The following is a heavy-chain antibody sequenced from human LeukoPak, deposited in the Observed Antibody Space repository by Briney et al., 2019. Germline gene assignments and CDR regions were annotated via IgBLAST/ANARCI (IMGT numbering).Heavy chain of an antibody. Sequence: GGSLRLSCAASGFTFSSYAMTWVRQIPGKGMEWVSTISESGGGSYSGGGTYYGDSVKGRFIISKDGSTKTLFLQMDRLRADDTGIYYCAKGKVNHLRALDYWGQGALVTVSS. D-gene: IGHD1-14*01. V-gene: IGHV3-23*01. J-gene: IGHJ4*02. CDR1: GFTFSSYA. CDR2: ISESGGGSYSGGGT. CDR3: AKGKVNHLRALDY.